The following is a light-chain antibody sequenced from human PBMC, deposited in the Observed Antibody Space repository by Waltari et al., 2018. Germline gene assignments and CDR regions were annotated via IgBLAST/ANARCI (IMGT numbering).Light chain of an antibody. CDR3: CSYAGSSTWV. J-gene: IGLJ3*02. Sequence: QSALTQPAPGSGAPGQAVHIPCTGTSRGGWSFKLVPWYQKHPGKAPQPMFYEGSKRPSGVSNRFSGSKSGNTASLTISGLQAEDEADYYCCSYAGSSTWVFGGGTKLTVL. CDR2: EGS. V-gene: IGLV2-23*01. CDR1: SRGGWSFKL.